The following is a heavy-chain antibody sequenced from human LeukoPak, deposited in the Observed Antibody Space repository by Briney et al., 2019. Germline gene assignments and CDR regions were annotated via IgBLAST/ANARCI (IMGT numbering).Heavy chain of an antibody. J-gene: IGHJ3*02. Sequence: GASVKVSCNVSGYTLTELSMHWVRQAPGKGLEWMGGFDPEDGETIYAQKFQGRVTMTEDTSTDTAYMELSSLRSEDTAVYYCATTLLWRRAFDIWGQGTMVTVSS. CDR3: ATTLLWRRAFDI. D-gene: IGHD3-10*01. CDR1: GYTLTELS. CDR2: FDPEDGET. V-gene: IGHV1-24*01.